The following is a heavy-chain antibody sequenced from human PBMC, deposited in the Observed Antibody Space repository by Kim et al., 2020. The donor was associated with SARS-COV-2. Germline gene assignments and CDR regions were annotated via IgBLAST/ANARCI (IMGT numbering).Heavy chain of an antibody. Sequence: YRPSLKSRLTITKDTSKNQVVLTMTNMDPVDTATYYCAHVSVFYYYGMDVWGQGTTVTVSS. D-gene: IGHD6-25*01. V-gene: IGHV2-5*01. J-gene: IGHJ6*02. CDR3: AHVSVFYYYGMDV.